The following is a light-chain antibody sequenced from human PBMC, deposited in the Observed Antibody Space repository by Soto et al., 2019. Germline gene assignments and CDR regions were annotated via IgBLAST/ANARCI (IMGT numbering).Light chain of an antibody. Sequence: EIVLTQSPGTLSLSPGERATLSCRASQSLSSSYLAWYQQKPGQAPRLLIYGASSRATGIPDRFSGSGSGTDFTLTISRLEPEDFAVYNCQQYGSSPGTFGQGTKVEIK. CDR3: QQYGSSPGT. CDR2: GAS. CDR1: QSLSSSY. J-gene: IGKJ1*01. V-gene: IGKV3-20*01.